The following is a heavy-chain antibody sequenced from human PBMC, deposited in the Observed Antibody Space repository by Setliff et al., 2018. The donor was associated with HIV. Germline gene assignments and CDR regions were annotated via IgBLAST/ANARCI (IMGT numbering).Heavy chain of an antibody. D-gene: IGHD3-10*01. J-gene: IGHJ4*02. Sequence: GGSLRLSCAASGFTFINYAMNWVRQAPGKGLEWVATISGSADSTWSADSVKGRFTISRDNSKNTLYMQMNSLRVEDTAVYYCARGGFGELSITHFWGQGTLVTVSS. CDR3: ARGGFGELSITHF. V-gene: IGHV3-23*01. CDR2: ISGSADST. CDR1: GFTFINYA.